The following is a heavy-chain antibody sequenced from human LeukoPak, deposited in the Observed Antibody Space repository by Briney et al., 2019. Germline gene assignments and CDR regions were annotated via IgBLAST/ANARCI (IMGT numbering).Heavy chain of an antibody. V-gene: IGHV1-2*06. Sequence: GASVKVSCKASGYIFTGFYMHWVRRAPGQGLEWMGRINPNSGGTNSVQKFQGRVTMTRDTSINTAYMELNSLRSDDTAVYYCARSSGSNFDFDYWGQGTLVTVSS. CDR1: GYIFTGFY. J-gene: IGHJ4*02. CDR2: INPNSGGT. CDR3: ARSSGSNFDFDY. D-gene: IGHD1-26*01.